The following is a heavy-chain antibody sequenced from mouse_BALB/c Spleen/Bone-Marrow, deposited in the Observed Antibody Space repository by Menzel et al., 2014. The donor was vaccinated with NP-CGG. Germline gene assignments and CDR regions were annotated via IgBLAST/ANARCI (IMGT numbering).Heavy chain of an antibody. Sequence: EVKLVESGGGLVKPGGSLKLSCAASGFTFXSYTMSWVRQTPEKRLEWVATITSGGSYTYYPDSVKGRFTISRDNAKNTLYLQMSSLKSVDTAMYYCTRDNGPFDYWGQGTTLTVSS. CDR3: TRDNGPFDY. D-gene: IGHD1-2*01. V-gene: IGHV5-6-4*01. J-gene: IGHJ2*01. CDR1: GFTFXSYT. CDR2: ITSGGSYT.